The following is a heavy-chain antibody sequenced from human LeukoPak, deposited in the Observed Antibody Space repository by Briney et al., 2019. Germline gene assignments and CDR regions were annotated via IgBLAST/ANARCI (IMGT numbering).Heavy chain of an antibody. Sequence: ASVKVSCKTSGYIFTGYYIHWVRQAPGQGLEWMGWINPNTGGTNYAQDFQGRVTMTRDTYVTTAYMELRSLRSDATAVYFCARERESGRSDAFDFWGQGTMVTVSS. V-gene: IGHV1-2*02. CDR3: ARERESGRSDAFDF. CDR1: GYIFTGYY. CDR2: INPNTGGT. J-gene: IGHJ3*01. D-gene: IGHD3-10*01.